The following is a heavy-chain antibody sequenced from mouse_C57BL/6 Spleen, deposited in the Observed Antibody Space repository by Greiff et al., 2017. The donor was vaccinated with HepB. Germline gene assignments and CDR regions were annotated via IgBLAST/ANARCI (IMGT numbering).Heavy chain of an antibody. D-gene: IGHD3-1*01. CDR3: ARVGPRGSSWFAY. V-gene: IGHV1-82*01. Sequence: VQLQQSGPELVKPGASVKISCKASGYAFSSSWMNWVKQRPGKGLEWIGRIYPGDGDTNYNGKFKGKATLTADTSSSTAYMQLSSLTSEDSAVYFCARVGPRGSSWFAYWGQGTLVTVSA. J-gene: IGHJ3*01. CDR1: GYAFSSSW. CDR2: IYPGDGDT.